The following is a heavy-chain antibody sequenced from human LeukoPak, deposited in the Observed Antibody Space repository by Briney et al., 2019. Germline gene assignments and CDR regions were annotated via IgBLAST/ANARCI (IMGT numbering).Heavy chain of an antibody. CDR1: GFTFDDYA. J-gene: IGHJ4*02. CDR2: ISWNSGSI. Sequence: PGGSLRLSCTASGFTFDDYAMHWVRQAPGKGLEWVSGISWNSGSIGYADSVKGRFTISRDNAKNSLYLQMNSLRAEDTALYYCAKGAVAGIYYFDYWGQGTLVTVSS. V-gene: IGHV3-9*01. CDR3: AKGAVAGIYYFDY. D-gene: IGHD6-19*01.